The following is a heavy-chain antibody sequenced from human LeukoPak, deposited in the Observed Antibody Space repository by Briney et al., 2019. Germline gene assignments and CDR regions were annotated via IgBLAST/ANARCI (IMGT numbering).Heavy chain of an antibody. V-gene: IGHV4-61*02. CDR1: GGSITSGSYY. Sequence: SQTLSLTCTVSGGSITSGSYYWSWVRQPARKGLEWIGRIYFSGSTTYNPSLESRVTMSVDTSKNQISLRLDSATAADTAVYYCVREHPDKTYYYYMDVWGNGTTVTVSS. CDR2: IYFSGST. CDR3: VREHPDKTYYYYMDV. J-gene: IGHJ6*03.